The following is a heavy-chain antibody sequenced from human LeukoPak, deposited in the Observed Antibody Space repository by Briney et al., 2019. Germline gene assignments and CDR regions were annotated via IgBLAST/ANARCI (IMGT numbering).Heavy chain of an antibody. Sequence: GGSLRLSCSASGFPFSSYAMHWVRQAPGKGMEYVSAISDSGGSTYYADSVKGRFTISRDNSKNTLYLQMSSLRAEDTAVYFCVRGYSFGPYGMDVWGQGTTVTVSS. J-gene: IGHJ6*02. CDR2: ISDSGGST. CDR1: GFPFSSYA. D-gene: IGHD2-15*01. CDR3: VRGYSFGPYGMDV. V-gene: IGHV3-64D*09.